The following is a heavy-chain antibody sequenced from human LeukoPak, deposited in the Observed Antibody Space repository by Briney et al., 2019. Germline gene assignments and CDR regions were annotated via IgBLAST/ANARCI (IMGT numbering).Heavy chain of an antibody. V-gene: IGHV3-74*01. CDR1: GFTFSNYW. CDR2: INKDGSDT. CDR3: ATYNWHYEADY. Sequence: GGSLRLSCAASGFTFSNYWIYWVRQAPGKGLVWVSRINKDGSDTRYADSVKGRFTISRDNAKNTLYLQMNSLRAEDTAVYYCATYNWHYEADYWGQGTLVTVFS. D-gene: IGHD1-7*01. J-gene: IGHJ4*02.